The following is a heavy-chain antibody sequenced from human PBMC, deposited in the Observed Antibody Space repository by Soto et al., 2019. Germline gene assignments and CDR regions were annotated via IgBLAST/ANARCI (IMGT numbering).Heavy chain of an antibody. CDR1: GFTFSSYE. CDR3: ARALLGSYYYYYRLDV. V-gene: IGHV3-48*03. CDR2: ISHSGSTT. Sequence: EVQLVESGGGLVQPGGSLRLSCAASGFTFSSYEMNWVRQAPGKGLEWVSYISHSGSTTSYTDSVMGRFTISRDDAKNSLYLQMHSLRAEDTAIYVCARALLGSYYYYYRLDVWGQGTTVTVSS. J-gene: IGHJ6*02. D-gene: IGHD3-16*01.